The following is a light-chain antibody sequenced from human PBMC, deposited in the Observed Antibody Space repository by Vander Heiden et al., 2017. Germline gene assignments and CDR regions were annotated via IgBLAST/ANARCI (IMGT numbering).Light chain of an antibody. CDR1: QSVSSY. V-gene: IGKV3-11*01. J-gene: IGKJ2*01. Sequence: ELMLTPSPAALSYAPEERATLSCRASQSVSSYLAWYQQKPGQAPRLLIYDASNRATGIPARFSGSGSGTDFTLTISSLEPEDFAVYYCQQRSNWPLLYTFGQGTKLEIK. CDR2: DAS. CDR3: QQRSNWPLLYT.